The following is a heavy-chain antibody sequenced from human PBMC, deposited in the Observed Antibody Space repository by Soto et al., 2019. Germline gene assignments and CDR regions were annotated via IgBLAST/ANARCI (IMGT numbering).Heavy chain of an antibody. D-gene: IGHD5-12*01. CDR3: ARHQTMDISSQRFGNYYYGMDV. CDR2: AYYSGST. CDR1: RDSISSSSYH. J-gene: IGHJ6*02. Sequence: PSETLSLTCTVSRDSISSSSYHWVWIRQPPGKGLEWIGTAYYSGSTHYSPSLESRVTISVDTSKNQFSLKVYSVTAADTAVYYCARHQTMDISSQRFGNYYYGMDVWGQATTVTVSS. V-gene: IGHV4-39*01.